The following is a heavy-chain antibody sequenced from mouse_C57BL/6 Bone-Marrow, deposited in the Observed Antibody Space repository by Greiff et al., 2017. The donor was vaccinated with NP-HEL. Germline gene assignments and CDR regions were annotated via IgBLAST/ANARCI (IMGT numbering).Heavy chain of an antibody. V-gene: IGHV1-62-2*01. CDR1: GYTFTEYT. CDR3: ARHEGVSEGFAY. J-gene: IGHJ3*01. D-gene: IGHD2-10*02. Sequence: QVQLQQSGAELVKPGASVKLSCKASGYTFTEYTIHWVKQRSGQGLEWIGWFYPGSGSIKYNEKFKDKATLTADESSSTVYMVLSRLTSEDSAVFFCARHEGVSEGFAYWGQGTLVTVSA. CDR2: FYPGSGSI.